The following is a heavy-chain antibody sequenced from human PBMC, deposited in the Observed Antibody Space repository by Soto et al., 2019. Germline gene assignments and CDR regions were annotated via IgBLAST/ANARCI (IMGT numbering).Heavy chain of an antibody. CDR2: IFYLGSS. CDR1: GDSIISSDFY. J-gene: IGHJ4*02. V-gene: IGHV4-39*07. CDR3: ARGTRALITSFFAY. Sequence: SETLSLTCTVSGDSIISSDFYWGWVRQPPGEGLEWIGSIFYLGSSYYNPSLKSRVTISLHTSKSQFSLSLRSATAADTATYYCARGTRALITSFFAYWGQGIPVTVSS. D-gene: IGHD1-20*01.